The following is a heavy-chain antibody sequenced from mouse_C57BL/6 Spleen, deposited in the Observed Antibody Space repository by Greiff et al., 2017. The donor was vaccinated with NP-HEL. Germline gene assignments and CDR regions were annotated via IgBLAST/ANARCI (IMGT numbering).Heavy chain of an antibody. CDR1: GYSITSGYY. J-gene: IGHJ3*01. CDR3: ARGGSTMVTTRFAY. V-gene: IGHV3-6*01. D-gene: IGHD2-2*01. CDR2: ISYDGSN. Sequence: EVKLMESGPGLVKPSQSLSLTCSVTGYSITSGYYWNWIRQFPGNKLEWMGYISYDGSNNYNPSLKNRISITRDTSKNQFFLKLNSVTTEDTATYYCARGGSTMVTTRFAYWGQGTLVTVSA.